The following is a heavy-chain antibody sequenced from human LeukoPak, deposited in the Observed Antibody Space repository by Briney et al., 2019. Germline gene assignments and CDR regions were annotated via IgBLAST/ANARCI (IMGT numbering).Heavy chain of an antibody. V-gene: IGHV4-4*07. CDR1: GGSINSYY. CDR3: ARSSGFDSSGLYFDY. CDR2: IYTSGST. J-gene: IGHJ4*02. D-gene: IGHD3-22*01. Sequence: SETLSLTCTVSGGSINSYYWSWIRQPAGKGLEWIGRIYTSGSTNYNPSLKSRVTMSVDTSKNQFSLKLSSVTAADTAVYYCARSSGFDSSGLYFDYWGQGTLVTVSS.